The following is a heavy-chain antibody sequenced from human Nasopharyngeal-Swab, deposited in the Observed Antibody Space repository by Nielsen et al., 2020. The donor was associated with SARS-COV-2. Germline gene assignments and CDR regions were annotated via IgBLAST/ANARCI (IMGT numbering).Heavy chain of an antibody. D-gene: IGHD1-1*01. CDR3: ARRRRNDNYYYYGMDV. J-gene: IGHJ6*02. V-gene: IGHV5-51*01. CDR2: IYPGDSDT. Sequence: VRQMPGKGLEWMGIIYPGDSDTRYSPSFQGQVTISADKSISTAYLQWSSLKASDTAMYYCARRRRNDNYYYYGMDVWGQGTTVTVSS.